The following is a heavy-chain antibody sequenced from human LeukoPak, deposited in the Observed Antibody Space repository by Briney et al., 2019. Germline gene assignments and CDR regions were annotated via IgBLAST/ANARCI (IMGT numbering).Heavy chain of an antibody. J-gene: IGHJ4*02. CDR3: AKRGDILTGYYREGYYFDY. Sequence: GGSLRLSCAASGFTFSSYAMSWVRQAPGKGLEWVSAISGSGGSTYYADSVKGRFTISRDNSKNTLYLQMNSLRAEDTAVYYCAKRGDILTGYYREGYYFDYWGQGTLVTVSS. D-gene: IGHD3-9*01. CDR1: GFTFSSYA. CDR2: ISGSGGST. V-gene: IGHV3-23*01.